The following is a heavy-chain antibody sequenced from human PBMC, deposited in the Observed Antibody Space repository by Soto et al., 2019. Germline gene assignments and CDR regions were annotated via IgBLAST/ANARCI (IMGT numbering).Heavy chain of an antibody. J-gene: IGHJ3*02. Sequence: GGSLRLSCAASGFTFSSYWMHWVRQAPGKGLVWVSRINSDGSSTSYADSVKGRFTISRDNAKNTLYLQMNSLRAEDTAVYYCARGSPRIADPPSIWGQGTMVTVSS. V-gene: IGHV3-74*01. CDR3: ARGSPRIADPPSI. D-gene: IGHD6-13*01. CDR1: GFTFSSYW. CDR2: INSDGSST.